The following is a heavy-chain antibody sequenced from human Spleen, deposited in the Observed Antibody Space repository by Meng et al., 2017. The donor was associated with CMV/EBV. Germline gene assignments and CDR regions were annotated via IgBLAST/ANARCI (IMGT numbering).Heavy chain of an antibody. Sequence: GGSLRLSCAASGFTFSDYYMSWIRQAPGKGLEWVSYISSSGSTIYYADSVKGRFTISRDNAKNSLYLQMNSLRAEDTAVYCCASARDYYYYGMDVWGQGTTVTVSS. CDR2: ISSSGSTI. CDR1: GFTFSDYY. D-gene: IGHD5-24*01. J-gene: IGHJ6*02. CDR3: ASARDYYYYGMDV. V-gene: IGHV3-11*04.